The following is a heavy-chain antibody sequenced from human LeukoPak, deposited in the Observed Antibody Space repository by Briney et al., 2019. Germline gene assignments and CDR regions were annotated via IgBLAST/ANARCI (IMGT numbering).Heavy chain of an antibody. CDR3: AKYVASRRPPDY. CDR2: ISAEGGYT. J-gene: IGHJ4*02. D-gene: IGHD2-2*01. Sequence: PGGSLRLSCAASGFTFSSYAMSWVRQAPGKGLEWVSAISAEGGYTPSADSVKGRFTISRDNSRNTPYLQMNSLRAEDTAVYYCAKYVASRRPPDYWGQGTLVTVSS. V-gene: IGHV3-23*01. CDR1: GFTFSSYA.